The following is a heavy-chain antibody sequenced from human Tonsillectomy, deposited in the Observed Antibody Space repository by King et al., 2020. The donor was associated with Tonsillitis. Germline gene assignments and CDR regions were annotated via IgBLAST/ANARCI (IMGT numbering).Heavy chain of an antibody. CDR3: AKEPSEADYGDNWFDP. V-gene: IGHV3-23*04. D-gene: IGHD4-17*01. CDR1: GSTFSSNA. Sequence: VQLVESGGGLVKPGGSLRLSCAASGSTFSSNALSWFRQAPGKGLEWVSAITYSGFSTYYADSVKGRFTISRDNSNNTLYLQMNSLRAEETAVYYCAKEPSEADYGDNWFDPWGQGTLVTVSS. J-gene: IGHJ5*02. CDR2: ITYSGFST.